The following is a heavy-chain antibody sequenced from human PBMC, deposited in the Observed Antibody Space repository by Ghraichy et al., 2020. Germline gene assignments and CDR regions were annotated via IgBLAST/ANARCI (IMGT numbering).Heavy chain of an antibody. J-gene: IGHJ6*02. CDR1: GGSISSYY. D-gene: IGHD1-14*01. V-gene: IGHV4-4*07. CDR3: ARAAWEPLTRNYYELDV. Sequence: LETLSLTCTVSGGSISSYYWYWIRQPAGKGLEWIGRIYTTGSTDYNPSLESRVTMSVDTSKKQISLELRSVSAADTAVYYCARAAWEPLTRNYYELDVWGQGTTVTVSS. CDR2: IYTTGST.